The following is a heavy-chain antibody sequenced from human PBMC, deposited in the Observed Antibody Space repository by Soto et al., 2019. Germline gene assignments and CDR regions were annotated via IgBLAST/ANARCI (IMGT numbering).Heavy chain of an antibody. CDR1: GFTFGDYA. CDR3: TRDSNVPATNFYGMDV. CDR2: IRSKAYGGTT. V-gene: IGHV3-49*03. J-gene: IGHJ6*02. D-gene: IGHD2-15*01. Sequence: GSLRLSCTVSGFTFGDYAMNWFRQAPGKGLEWVGFIRSKAYGGTTEYAASVKGRFTISRDDSKSIAYLQMNSLKTEDTAVYYCTRDSNVPATNFYGMDVWAQGTTVTVSS.